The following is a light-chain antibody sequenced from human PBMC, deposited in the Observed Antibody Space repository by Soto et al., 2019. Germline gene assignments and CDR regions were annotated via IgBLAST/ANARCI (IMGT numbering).Light chain of an antibody. V-gene: IGKV1-5*01. Sequence: GDRVTITCRASQSISSWLAWYQQKPGTAPRLLIYDTSNLEDGVPSTFSGSGSGTDFTLTVSSLQPDDSATYYCQQYNTYPWTFGQGTKVDIK. J-gene: IGKJ1*01. CDR3: QQYNTYPWT. CDR1: QSISSW. CDR2: DTS.